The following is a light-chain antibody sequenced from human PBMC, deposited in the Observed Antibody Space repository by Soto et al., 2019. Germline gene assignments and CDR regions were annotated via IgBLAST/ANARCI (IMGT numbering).Light chain of an antibody. V-gene: IGKV1-6*01. J-gene: IGKJ1*01. CDR1: QGIRND. CDR3: LQDYAYPRT. CDR2: AAS. Sequence: ATQMTQSPSSLSASVGDRVTITCRASQGIRNDLGWYQQKPGKAPKLLIYAASSLQSGVPSRFSGSVSGTDFTLTISSLQPEDFATYYCLQDYAYPRTFGQGTKVDIK.